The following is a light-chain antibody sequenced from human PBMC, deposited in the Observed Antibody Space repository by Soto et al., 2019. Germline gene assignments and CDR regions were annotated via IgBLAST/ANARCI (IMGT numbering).Light chain of an antibody. Sequence: EIVMTQSPATLSVSPGERATLSCRASQSVSSNLAWYQQTPGQAPRLLIYGAFTRATGIPARFSGSGSGTEFTLTISSLQSEDFAVYYCQQYNNWPRTFGQGTKVDIK. CDR3: QQYNNWPRT. CDR2: GAF. V-gene: IGKV3-15*01. CDR1: QSVSSN. J-gene: IGKJ1*01.